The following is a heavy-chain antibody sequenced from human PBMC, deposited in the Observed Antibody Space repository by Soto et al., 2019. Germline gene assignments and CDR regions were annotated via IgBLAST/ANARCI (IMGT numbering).Heavy chain of an antibody. CDR1: GDSISSRNW. CDR2: IHHSGST. J-gene: IGHJ5*02. V-gene: IGHV4-4*02. CDR3: ARRKLEMMYVGWFDP. Sequence: QVQLQESGPGLVKPSETLSLTCAVSGDSISSRNWWSWVRQTPGKGLEYIGEIHHSGSTNYNPSLKSRVTMSVDKSKTQCSLNLNSVTAADTAIYYCARRKLEMMYVGWFDPWGQGTLVTVSS. D-gene: IGHD2-8*01.